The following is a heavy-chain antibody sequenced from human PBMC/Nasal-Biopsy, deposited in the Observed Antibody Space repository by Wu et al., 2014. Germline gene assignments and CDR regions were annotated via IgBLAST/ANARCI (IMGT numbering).Heavy chain of an antibody. Sequence: TLSLTCNVSGGSISKYYWSWIRQPPGKGLEWIGYINYLGSTNYNPSLKGRVTISVDTSKNQFSLKLSSVTGADTAVYYCARRVGDFDVVTGHLKKVYYSDPWGQGTLVTVSS. D-gene: IGHD3-9*01. CDR3: ARRVGDFDVVTGHLKKVYYSDP. CDR2: INYLGST. J-gene: IGHJ5*02. V-gene: IGHV4-59*12. CDR1: GGSISKYY.